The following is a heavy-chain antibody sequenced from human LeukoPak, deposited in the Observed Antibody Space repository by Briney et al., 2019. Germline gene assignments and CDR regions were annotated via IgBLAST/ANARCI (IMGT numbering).Heavy chain of an antibody. Sequence: SQTLSLTCTVSGGSISSGDYYWSWIRQPPGKGLEWIGYIYYSGSTYYNPSLKSRVTISVDTSKNQFSLKLSSVTAADTAVYYCARGLRFLEWLFPSSDYWGQGTLVTVSS. J-gene: IGHJ4*02. CDR2: IYYSGST. D-gene: IGHD3-3*01. CDR3: ARGLRFLEWLFPSSDY. V-gene: IGHV4-30-4*08. CDR1: GGSISSGDYY.